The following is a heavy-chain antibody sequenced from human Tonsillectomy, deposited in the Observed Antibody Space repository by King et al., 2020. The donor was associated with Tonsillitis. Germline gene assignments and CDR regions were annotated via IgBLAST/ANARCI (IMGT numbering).Heavy chain of an antibody. CDR3: AHRRFDTYYYDSSGYLFAGYFDY. CDR1: GFSLSTSGVG. V-gene: IGHV2-5*01. CDR2: IYWNDDK. Sequence: LTLKESGPTLVKPTQTLTLTCTFSGFSLSTSGVGVGWIRQPPGKALVWLALIYWNDDKRYSPSLKSRLTITKDTSKNQVVLTMTNMDPVDTATYYCAHRRFDTYYYDSSGYLFAGYFDYWGQGTLVTVSS. J-gene: IGHJ4*02. D-gene: IGHD3-22*01.